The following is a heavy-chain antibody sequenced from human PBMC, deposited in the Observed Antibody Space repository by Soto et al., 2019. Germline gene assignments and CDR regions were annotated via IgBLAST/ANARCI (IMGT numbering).Heavy chain of an antibody. V-gene: IGHV3-48*01. CDR2: ISSSSSTI. J-gene: IGHJ4*02. CDR3: ARGNYDFWSTNSYYFDY. D-gene: IGHD3-3*01. CDR1: GFTFSSYS. Sequence: GGSLRLSCAASGFTFSSYSMNWVRQAPGKGLEWVSYISSSSSTIYYADSVKGRFTISRDNAKNSLYLQMNSLRAEDTAVYYCARGNYDFWSTNSYYFDYWGQGTLVTVSS.